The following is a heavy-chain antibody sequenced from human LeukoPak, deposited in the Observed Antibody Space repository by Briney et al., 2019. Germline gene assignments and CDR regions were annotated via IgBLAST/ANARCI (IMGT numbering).Heavy chain of an antibody. CDR1: GFTFSSYS. D-gene: IGHD3-10*01. CDR3: AREPYGHDAFDI. V-gene: IGHV3-21*01. J-gene: IGHJ3*02. CDR2: ISSSSSYI. Sequence: GGSLRLSCAASGFTFSSYSMNWVRQAPGKGLEWVSSISSSSSYIYYADSVKGRFTISRDNAKNSLYLQMNSLRAEDTAVYYCAREPYGHDAFDIWGQGTMVTVSS.